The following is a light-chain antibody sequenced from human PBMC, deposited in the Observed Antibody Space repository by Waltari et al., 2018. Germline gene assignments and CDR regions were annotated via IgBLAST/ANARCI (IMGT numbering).Light chain of an antibody. CDR3: SSYTSVTTFVV. CDR1: IDDIGNFYY. CDR2: DVN. V-gene: IGLV2-14*03. Sequence: QSALTQPASVSGSPGQSITISCTGTIDDIGNFYYVSWYQQRPGTAPKLIIYDVNKRPSGVSNRFSGSKSGNTASLTISGLQAEDGADYYCSSYTSVTTFVVFGGGTKLTVL. J-gene: IGLJ2*01.